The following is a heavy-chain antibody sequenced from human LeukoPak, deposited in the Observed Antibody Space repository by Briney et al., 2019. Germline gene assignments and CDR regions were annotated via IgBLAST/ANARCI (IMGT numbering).Heavy chain of an antibody. Sequence: GRSLRLSCAASGFTFSSYGMHWVRQAPGKGLEWVAVIWYDGSNKYYADSVKGRFTIPRDNSKNTLYLQMNSLRAEDTAVYYCARGGYCSGGSCYKFFDYWGQGTLVTVSS. D-gene: IGHD2-15*01. CDR1: GFTFSSYG. CDR3: ARGGYCSGGSCYKFFDY. J-gene: IGHJ4*02. V-gene: IGHV3-33*01. CDR2: IWYDGSNK.